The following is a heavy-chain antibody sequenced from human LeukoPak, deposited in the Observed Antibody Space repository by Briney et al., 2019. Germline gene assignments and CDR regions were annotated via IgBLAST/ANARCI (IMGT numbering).Heavy chain of an antibody. CDR1: GGSFGGYY. J-gene: IGHJ6*03. CDR3: ARLNLDFWSGPKGYYMDV. V-gene: IGHV4-34*01. Sequence: SETLSLTCAVYGGSFGGYYWSWIRQPPGKGLEWIGEINHSGSTNYNPSLKSRVTISVDTSKNQFSLKLSSVTAADTAVYYCARLNLDFWSGPKGYYMDVWGKGTTVTVSS. D-gene: IGHD3-3*01. CDR2: INHSGST.